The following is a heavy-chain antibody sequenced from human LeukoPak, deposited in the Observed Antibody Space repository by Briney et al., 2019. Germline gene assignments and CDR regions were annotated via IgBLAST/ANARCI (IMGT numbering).Heavy chain of an antibody. J-gene: IGHJ4*02. D-gene: IGHD3-3*01. CDR1: GFTFSSYA. CDR2: ISGSGGST. V-gene: IGHV3-23*01. CDR3: AKGSDFWSGYYWYYFDY. Sequence: GGSLRLSCAASGFTFSSYAMSWVRQAPGKGLEWVAAISGSGGSTYYADSVKGRFTISRDNSKNTLYLQMNSLRAEDTAVYYCAKGSDFWSGYYWYYFDYWGQGTLVTVSS.